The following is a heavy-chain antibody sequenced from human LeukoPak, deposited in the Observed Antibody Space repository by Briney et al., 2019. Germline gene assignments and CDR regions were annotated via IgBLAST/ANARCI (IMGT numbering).Heavy chain of an antibody. CDR3: ARDGSGSGNSDLDN. Sequence: ASVKVSCKASGYTFTGYYMHWVRQAPGQGLEWMGWIHPNSGGTNYPQKFQGRVTMTRDTSISTVYMELSRLRSDDTAVYYCARDGSGSGNSDLDNWGQGTLVTVSS. CDR1: GYTFTGYY. D-gene: IGHD3-10*01. J-gene: IGHJ4*02. V-gene: IGHV1-2*02. CDR2: IHPNSGGT.